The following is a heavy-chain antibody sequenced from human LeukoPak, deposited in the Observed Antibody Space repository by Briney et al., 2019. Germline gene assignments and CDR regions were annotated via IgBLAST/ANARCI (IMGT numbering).Heavy chain of an antibody. CDR3: AREYSSSWSYYFDY. CDR1: GYTFTGYY. Sequence: GASVKVSCKASGYTFTGYYMHWVRQAPGQGREWMGWINPNSGGTNYAQKFQGRVTMTRDTSISTAYMELSRLRSDDTAVYYCAREYSSSWSYYFDYWGQGTLVTVSS. J-gene: IGHJ4*02. D-gene: IGHD6-13*01. CDR2: INPNSGGT. V-gene: IGHV1-2*02.